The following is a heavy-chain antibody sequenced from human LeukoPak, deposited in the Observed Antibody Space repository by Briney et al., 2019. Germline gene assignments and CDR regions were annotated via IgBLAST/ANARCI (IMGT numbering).Heavy chain of an antibody. CDR2: IKQDGSEK. CDR1: GFTFSSYW. D-gene: IGHD3-16*02. Sequence: GGSLRLSCAASGFTFSSYWMNWVRQAPGKGLEWVANIKQDGSEKYYVDSVKGRFTISRDNAKNSLYLQMNSLRAEDTAVYYCARVAGDYVWGSYRYFDYWGQGTLVTVSS. V-gene: IGHV3-7*01. CDR3: ARVAGDYVWGSYRYFDY. J-gene: IGHJ4*02.